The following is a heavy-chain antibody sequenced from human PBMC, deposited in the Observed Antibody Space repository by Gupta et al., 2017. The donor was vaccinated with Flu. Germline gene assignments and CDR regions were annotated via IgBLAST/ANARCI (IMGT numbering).Heavy chain of an antibody. Sequence: QVQLQQWGAGLLKPSETLSLTCAVYGGSFSGYYWSWIRQPPGKGLEWIGEINHSGSTNYNPSLKSRVTISVDTSKNQFSLKLSSVTAADTAVYYCARGLLYSYGYSYYYYGMDVWGQGTTVTVSS. D-gene: IGHD5-18*01. V-gene: IGHV4-34*01. CDR2: INHSGST. CDR1: GGSFSGYY. J-gene: IGHJ6*02. CDR3: ARGLLYSYGYSYYYYGMDV.